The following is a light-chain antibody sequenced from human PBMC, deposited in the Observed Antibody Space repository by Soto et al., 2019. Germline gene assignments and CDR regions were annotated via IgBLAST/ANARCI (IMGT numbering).Light chain of an antibody. CDR2: GAS. Sequence: EIVMTQSPATLSVSPGERATLSCRASQSVSSNLAWDQQKPGQAPRLLIYGASTRATGIPARFSGSGSGTECTLTIGSLQSEDFSVYYCQQYNSWPFTFGPGTKVDI. J-gene: IGKJ3*01. CDR3: QQYNSWPFT. CDR1: QSVSSN. V-gene: IGKV3-15*01.